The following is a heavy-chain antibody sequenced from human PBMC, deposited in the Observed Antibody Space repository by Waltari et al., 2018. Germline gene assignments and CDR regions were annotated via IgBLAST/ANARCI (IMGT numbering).Heavy chain of an antibody. J-gene: IGHJ5*02. D-gene: IGHD3-3*02. CDR1: GGSISRRGSY. CDR2: ISYSGIT. V-gene: IGHV4-39*01. CDR3: ARFSKSANWIDP. Sequence: QLQLQESGPGLVKPSETLSLTCTVSGGSISRRGSYWGWIRPPPGKGLVWIGSISYSGITYYNTSLMSRVTISVDTSKNQFSLKLTSVIAAETAVFYCARFSKSANWIDPWGQGTLVTVSS.